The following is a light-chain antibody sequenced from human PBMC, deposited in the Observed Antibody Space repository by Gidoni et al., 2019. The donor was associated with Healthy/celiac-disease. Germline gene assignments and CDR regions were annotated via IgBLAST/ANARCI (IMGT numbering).Light chain of an antibody. J-gene: IGKJ2*01. CDR1: QSVSSY. V-gene: IGKV3-11*01. CDR3: QQLSNWPPYT. Sequence: ELLLTQSPAALSLSPGERATLSCRASQSVSSYLAWYQQKPGPAPRLLLYDASNRATGIPARFSGSGSGTDFTLTISSLEPEDFAVYYCQQLSNWPPYTFGQGTKLEIK. CDR2: DAS.